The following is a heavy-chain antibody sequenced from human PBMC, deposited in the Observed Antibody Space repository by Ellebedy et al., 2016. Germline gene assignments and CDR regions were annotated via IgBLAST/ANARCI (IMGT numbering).Heavy chain of an antibody. J-gene: IGHJ4*02. V-gene: IGHV1-69*04. Sequence: ASVKVSCKASGYTFTSYAMHWVRQAPGQGLEWMGRIITILGIANYAQKFQGRVTMTEDTSTDTASMELSSLTSEDTAVYYCAMQTGTTSDFDYWGQGTLVTVSA. CDR2: IITILGIA. CDR1: GYTFTSYA. D-gene: IGHD1-7*01. CDR3: AMQTGTTSDFDY.